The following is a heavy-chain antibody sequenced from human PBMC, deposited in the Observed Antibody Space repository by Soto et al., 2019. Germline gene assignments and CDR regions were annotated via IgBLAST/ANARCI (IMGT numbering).Heavy chain of an antibody. Sequence: GGSLRLSCAASGFTFSSYAMTWVRQAPGKGLEWVSTISGSGGSTYYADPVKGRFTISRDNSKKTLDLQMNSLRAEDTAIYYCAKEGGYNWNYADYWGQGTLVTVSS. CDR1: GFTFSSYA. V-gene: IGHV3-23*01. J-gene: IGHJ4*02. CDR2: ISGSGGST. CDR3: AKEGGYNWNYADY. D-gene: IGHD1-7*01.